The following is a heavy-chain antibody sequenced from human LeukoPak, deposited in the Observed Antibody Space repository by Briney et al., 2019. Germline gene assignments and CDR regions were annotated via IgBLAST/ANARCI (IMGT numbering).Heavy chain of an antibody. V-gene: IGHV1-2*02. CDR3: AIGGEYACLDY. Sequence: ASVKLSCKPLGDTFWSYSMNWMLQAPGQGLEWMGWLNPNNGGTNYAQRFQGRVTMTRDTSISTAYMELSRLTSDDTAVYFCAIGGEYACLDYRGQGTLVTVSS. D-gene: IGHD3-16*01. J-gene: IGHJ4*02. CDR1: GDTFWSYS. CDR2: LNPNNGGT.